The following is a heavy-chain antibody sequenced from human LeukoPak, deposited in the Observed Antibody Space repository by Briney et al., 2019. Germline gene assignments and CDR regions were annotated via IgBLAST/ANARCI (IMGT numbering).Heavy chain of an antibody. CDR3: ARDWNEGEWLQQFFDY. CDR2: INPKSGVT. J-gene: IGHJ4*02. Sequence: GASVKVSCKASGYTFTGYYMHWVRQAPGQGLEWMGWINPKSGVTNYARKFQGRVTMTTDTSISTAYMELSSLRSDDTAVYYCARDWNEGEWLQQFFDYWGQGTLVTVSS. D-gene: IGHD5-12*01. V-gene: IGHV1-2*02. CDR1: GYTFTGYY.